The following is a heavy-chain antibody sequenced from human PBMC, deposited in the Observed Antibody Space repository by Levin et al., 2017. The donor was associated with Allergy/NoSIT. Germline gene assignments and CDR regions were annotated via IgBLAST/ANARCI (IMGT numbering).Heavy chain of an antibody. V-gene: IGHV4-59*01. CDR3: ARRDILTAYYRV. CDR2: IYYSGST. J-gene: IGHJ4*02. CDR1: GGSISSYF. D-gene: IGHD3-9*01. Sequence: SQTLSLTCTVSGGSISSYFWTWIRQPPGKGLEWIGYIYYSGSTNYNPSLKSRVTMSVDKSRNQFSLKLTSVTAADTAVYYCARRDILTAYYRVWGQGTLVTVSS.